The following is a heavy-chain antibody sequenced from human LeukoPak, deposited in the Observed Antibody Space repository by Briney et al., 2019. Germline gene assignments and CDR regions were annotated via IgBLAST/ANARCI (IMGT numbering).Heavy chain of an antibody. Sequence: GRSLRLSCAASGFTFSSYAMSWVRQAPGKGLEWVSAISGSGGSTYYADSVKGRFTISRDNSKNTLYLQMNSLRAEDTAVYYCAKDDRQWLAFDYWGQGTLVTVSS. CDR1: GFTFSSYA. J-gene: IGHJ4*02. D-gene: IGHD6-19*01. CDR2: ISGSGGST. V-gene: IGHV3-23*01. CDR3: AKDDRQWLAFDY.